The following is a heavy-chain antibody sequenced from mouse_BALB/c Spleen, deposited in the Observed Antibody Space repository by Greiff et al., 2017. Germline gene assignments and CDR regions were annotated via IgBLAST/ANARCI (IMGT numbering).Heavy chain of an antibody. J-gene: IGHJ3*01. CDR2: INSNGGST. D-gene: IGHD2-4*01. Sequence: EVMLVESGGGLVQPGGSLKLSCAASGFTFSSYGMSWVRQTPDKRLELVATINSNGGSTYYPDSVKGRFTISRDNAKNTLYLQMSSLKSEDTAMYYCARLYDYDEGAWFAYWGQGTLVTVSA. V-gene: IGHV5-6-3*01. CDR3: ARLYDYDEGAWFAY. CDR1: GFTFSSYG.